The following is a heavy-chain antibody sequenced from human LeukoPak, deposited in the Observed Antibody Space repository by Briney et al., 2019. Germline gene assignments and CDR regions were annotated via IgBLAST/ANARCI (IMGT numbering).Heavy chain of an antibody. J-gene: IGHJ4*02. CDR3: ARERHDYGDFDY. V-gene: IGHV1-69*06. Sequence: ASVKVSCKASGGTFSSYAISWVRQAPGQGLEWMGGIILIFDTANYAQKFKGRLTITADKSTSTAYMELSSLRSEDTAVYYCARERHDYGDFDYWGQGILVTVSS. CDR2: IILIFDTA. CDR1: GGTFSSYA. D-gene: IGHD4-17*01.